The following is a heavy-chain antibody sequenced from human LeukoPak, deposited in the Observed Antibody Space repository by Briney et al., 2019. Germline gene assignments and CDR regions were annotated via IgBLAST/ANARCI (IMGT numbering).Heavy chain of an antibody. CDR2: ISSSSSTI. D-gene: IGHD6-13*01. Sequence: GGSLRRSCAAAGFTFSSYIMNGGRQDPGKGLVGFSYISSSSSTIYYADSVKGRFTISRDNAKNSLYLQMNSLRAEDTAVYYCARDWAAAGTYWFDPWGQGTLVTVSS. J-gene: IGHJ5*02. V-gene: IGHV3-48*01. CDR1: GFTFSSYI. CDR3: ARDWAAAGTYWFDP.